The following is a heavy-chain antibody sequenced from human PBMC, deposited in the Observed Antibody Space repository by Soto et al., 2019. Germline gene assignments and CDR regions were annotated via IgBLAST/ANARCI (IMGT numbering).Heavy chain of an antibody. CDR1: GFTFSSYG. D-gene: IGHD2-15*01. CDR3: AKDLSWKVVVVVAAPDY. J-gene: IGHJ4*02. Sequence: GGSLRLSCAASGFTFSSYGMHWVRQAPGKGLEWVAVISYDGSNKYYADSVKGRFTISRDNSKNTLYLQMNSLRAEDTAVYYCAKDLSWKVVVVVAAPDYWGQGTLVTVSS. CDR2: ISYDGSNK. V-gene: IGHV3-30*18.